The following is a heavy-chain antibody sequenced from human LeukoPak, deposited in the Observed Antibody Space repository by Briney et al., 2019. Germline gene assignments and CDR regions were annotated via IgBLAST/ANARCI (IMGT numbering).Heavy chain of an antibody. V-gene: IGHV4-39*07. CDR1: GGSISSSTYF. Sequence: SETLSLTCTVSGGSISSSTYFWGWIRQPPGKGLEWIATIHYSGSTDYNPSLKSRVTMSMDTSNNQFSLSLTSVTAADTAVYYCARGFWSRYYDHWGRGTLVTVSS. D-gene: IGHD2-8*02. CDR3: ARGFWSRYYDH. J-gene: IGHJ4*02. CDR2: IHYSGST.